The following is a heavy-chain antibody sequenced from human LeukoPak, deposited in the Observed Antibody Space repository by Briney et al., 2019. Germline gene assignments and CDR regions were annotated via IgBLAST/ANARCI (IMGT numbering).Heavy chain of an antibody. V-gene: IGHV3-66*01. CDR2: LYATGNT. CDR3: ARDSVHGYYDSSGYSALFDY. Sequence: GGSLRLSCAASGISVSTNYMTWVRQAPGKGLELVSLLYATGNTYYADSVKGRFTIYRDNAKNSLYLQMNSLRAEDTAVYYCARDSVHGYYDSSGYSALFDYWGQGTLVTVSS. CDR1: GISVSTNY. J-gene: IGHJ4*02. D-gene: IGHD3-22*01.